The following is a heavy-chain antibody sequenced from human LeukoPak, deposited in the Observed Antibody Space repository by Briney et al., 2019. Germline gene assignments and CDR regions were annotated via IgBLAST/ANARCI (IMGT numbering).Heavy chain of an antibody. D-gene: IGHD2-15*01. CDR3: ARTVVALYYYYYYYMDV. Sequence: SETLSLTCTVSGGSISGYYWSWIRQPPGKGLEWIGYIYYSGSTNYNPSLTSRVTISVDTSKNQFSLKLSSVTAADTAVYYCARTVVALYYYYYYYMDVWGKGTTVTVSS. J-gene: IGHJ6*03. V-gene: IGHV4-59*08. CDR2: IYYSGST. CDR1: GGSISGYY.